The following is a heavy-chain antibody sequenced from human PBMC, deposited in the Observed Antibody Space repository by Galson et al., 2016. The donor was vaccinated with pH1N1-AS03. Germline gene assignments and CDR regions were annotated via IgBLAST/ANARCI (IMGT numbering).Heavy chain of an antibody. CDR3: ARTAVSIPGTREWYFDL. V-gene: IGHV4-39*07. J-gene: IGHJ2*01. CDR1: GGSIRNTFYF. CDR2: IFYTGSA. Sequence: ETLSLTCPVSGGSIRNTFYFWGWVRQPPGRGLEWIGSIFYTGSAYYNPSLESRVTISIDTSRNQFSLTLASVTAADTAVYYCARTAVSIPGTREWYFDLWGRGSLVTVSS. D-gene: IGHD1-26*01.